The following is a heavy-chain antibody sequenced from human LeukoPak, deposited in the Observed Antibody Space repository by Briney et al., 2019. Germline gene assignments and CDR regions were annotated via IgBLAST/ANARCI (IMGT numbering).Heavy chain of an antibody. CDR1: GFTFSNAW. Sequence: GGSLRLSCAASGFTFSNAWMSWVRQAPGKGLEWVGRIKSKADDETTDYLAPVKGRFTISRDDSKNTLYMQMNSLKSEDTDVYYCAAGTGTSDFDYWGRGIMVTVSS. J-gene: IGHJ4*02. CDR2: IKSKADDETT. V-gene: IGHV3-15*01. D-gene: IGHD1-7*01. CDR3: AAGTGTSDFDY.